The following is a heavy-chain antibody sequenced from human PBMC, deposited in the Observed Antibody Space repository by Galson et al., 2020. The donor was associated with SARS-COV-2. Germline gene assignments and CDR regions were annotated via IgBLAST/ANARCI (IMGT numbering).Heavy chain of an antibody. J-gene: IGHJ4*02. CDR3: ARVTGFGDYYDSSGYYDY. D-gene: IGHD3-22*01. CDR1: GGTFSSYA. V-gene: IGHV1-69*05. CDR2: IIPIFGTA. Sequence: ASVKVSCKASGGTFSSYAISWVRQAPGQGLEWMGGIIPIFGTANYAQKFQGRVTITTDESTSTAYMELSSLRSEDTAVYYCARVTGFGDYYDSSGYYDYWGQGTLVTVSS.